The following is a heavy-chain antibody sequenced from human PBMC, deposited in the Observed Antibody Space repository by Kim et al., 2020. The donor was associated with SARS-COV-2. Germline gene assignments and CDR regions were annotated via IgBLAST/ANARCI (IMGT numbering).Heavy chain of an antibody. CDR3: AKTRGWPYYFDY. Sequence: GGSLRLSCAASGFTFSSYAMRWVRQAPGKGLEWVSAISGIAGSTYYADSVKGRFTISRDNSKNTLYLPMNSLRAEDTPVYYCAKTRGWPYYFDYWGQGIL. J-gene: IGHJ4*02. CDR2: ISGIAGST. V-gene: IGHV3-23*01. CDR1: GFTFSSYA. D-gene: IGHD6-19*01.